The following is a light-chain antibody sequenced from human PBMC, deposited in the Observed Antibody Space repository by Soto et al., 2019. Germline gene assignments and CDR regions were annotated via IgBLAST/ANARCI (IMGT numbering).Light chain of an antibody. CDR1: QSVSSN. Sequence: EIVMTQSPATLSVSPGERATLSCRASQSVSSNLAWYQQKPGQAPRLLIYGASTRATGIPARFSGSGSGTEFTLTITRLEPEDSAVYFCQQYTGPPTTFGQGTRLEIK. V-gene: IGKV3-15*01. J-gene: IGKJ5*01. CDR3: QQYTGPPTT. CDR2: GAS.